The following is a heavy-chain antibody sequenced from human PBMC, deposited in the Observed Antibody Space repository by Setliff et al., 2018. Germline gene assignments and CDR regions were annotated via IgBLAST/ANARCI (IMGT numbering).Heavy chain of an antibody. V-gene: IGHV5-51*01. CDR2: IYPGDSIT. CDR1: GYSFSTCW. Sequence: GESLTISCKGSGYSFSTCWIGWVRQMPGKGLEWMGIIYPGDSITRYSPSFQGQVTISVDKSINTAYRQWSSLRASDTAIYYCARHPYYYGSGTYLDNNNRWFDPWGQGTLVTVSS. J-gene: IGHJ5*02. D-gene: IGHD3-10*01. CDR3: ARHPYYYGSGTYLDNNNRWFDP.